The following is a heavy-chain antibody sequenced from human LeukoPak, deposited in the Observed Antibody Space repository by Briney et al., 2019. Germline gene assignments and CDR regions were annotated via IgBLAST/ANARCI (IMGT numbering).Heavy chain of an antibody. CDR2: IYSGGST. CDR1: GFTVSSNY. D-gene: IGHD2-2*01. Sequence: PGGSLRLSCAASGFTVSSNYMSWVRQAPGKGLEWVSVIYSGGSTYYADSVKGRFTISRDNAKNSLYLQMNSLRAEDTAVYYCRVVPAAMDYYYMDVWGKGTTVTVSS. CDR3: RVVPAAMDYYYMDV. J-gene: IGHJ6*03. V-gene: IGHV3-53*01.